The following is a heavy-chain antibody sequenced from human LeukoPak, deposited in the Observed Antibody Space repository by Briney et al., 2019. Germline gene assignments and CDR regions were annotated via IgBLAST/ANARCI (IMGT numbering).Heavy chain of an antibody. Sequence: GGSLRLSCAASGFTFSSYEMNWVRQAPGKGLEWVSYISSSGSTIYYADSVKGRFTISRDNAKNSLYLQMNSLRAEDTAVYYCARDIYGSGSYFAYYYYYMDVWGKGTTVTISS. D-gene: IGHD3-10*01. J-gene: IGHJ6*03. CDR3: ARDIYGSGSYFAYYYYYMDV. CDR1: GFTFSSYE. V-gene: IGHV3-48*03. CDR2: ISSSGSTI.